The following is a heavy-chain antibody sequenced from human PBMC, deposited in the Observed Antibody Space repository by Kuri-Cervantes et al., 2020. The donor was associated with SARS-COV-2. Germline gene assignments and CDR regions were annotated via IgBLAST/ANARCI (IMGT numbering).Heavy chain of an antibody. CDR1: GFTFSSYW. CDR3: TRDRKLWSPGPLLFDY. J-gene: IGHJ4*02. V-gene: IGHV3-49*04. CDR2: IRSKAYGGTT. Sequence: GESLKISCAASGFTFSSYWMHWVRQAPGKGLEWVGFIRSKAYGGTTEYAASVKGRFTISRDDSKSIAYLQMNSLKTEDTAVYYCTRDRKLWSPGPLLFDYWGQGTLITVSS. D-gene: IGHD5-18*01.